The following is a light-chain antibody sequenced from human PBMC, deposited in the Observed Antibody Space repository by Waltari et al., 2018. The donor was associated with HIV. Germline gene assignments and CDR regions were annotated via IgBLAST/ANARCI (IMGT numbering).Light chain of an antibody. V-gene: IGLV1-44*01. CDR3: ASWDDSLQAVV. CDR1: SSNSGSNA. CDR2: GND. Sequence: QSVLTQPPPAFGSPGQRLTISCSGSSSNSGSNAVNWYQHFPGTAPTLLIFGNDQRPSGVPARISGSKSGTSASLAISGLRSEDEGEYYCASWDDSLQAVVFGGGTKVTV. J-gene: IGLJ2*01.